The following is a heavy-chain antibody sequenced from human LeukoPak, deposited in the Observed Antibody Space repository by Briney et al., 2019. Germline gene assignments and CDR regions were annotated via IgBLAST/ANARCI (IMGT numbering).Heavy chain of an antibody. CDR2: VSGSGGST. Sequence: GGSLRLSCAASGFTFSSYAMSWVRQAPGKGLEWVSTVSGSGGSTYYADSVKGRFTISRDNSNNTLYLEMNSLRAEDTAVYYCAKGAASRGYTYVANWGQGTLVTVSS. CDR3: AKGAASRGYTYVAN. J-gene: IGHJ4*02. V-gene: IGHV3-23*01. CDR1: GFTFSSYA. D-gene: IGHD5-18*01.